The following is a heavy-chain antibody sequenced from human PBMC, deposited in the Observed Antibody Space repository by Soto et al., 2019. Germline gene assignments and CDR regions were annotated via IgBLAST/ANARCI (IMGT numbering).Heavy chain of an antibody. CDR1: GYTLTELS. Sequence: GASVKVSCTVSGYTLTELSKHWVRQAPGKGLEWMGGFDPEDGETIYVQQFQGRVTMTEDTSADTAYMELSSLRSEDTAVYYCAPLRSGYYGAFDIWGQGTMVTVSS. J-gene: IGHJ3*02. D-gene: IGHD3-3*01. CDR2: FDPEDGET. V-gene: IGHV1-24*01. CDR3: APLRSGYYGAFDI.